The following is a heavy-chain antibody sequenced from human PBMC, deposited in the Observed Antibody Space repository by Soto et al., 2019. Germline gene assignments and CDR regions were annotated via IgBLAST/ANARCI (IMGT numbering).Heavy chain of an antibody. Sequence: EVPLLESGGGLVQPGGSLRLSCAASGFTFSSYAMSWVRQAPGKGLEWVSAISGSGGSTYYADSVTGRFTISRDNSKNTLYRQMNSLRAEDTAVYYCAKSAGPYYYGMDVWGQGTTVTVSS. CDR2: ISGSGGST. D-gene: IGHD2-15*01. J-gene: IGHJ6*02. V-gene: IGHV3-23*01. CDR3: AKSAGPYYYGMDV. CDR1: GFTFSSYA.